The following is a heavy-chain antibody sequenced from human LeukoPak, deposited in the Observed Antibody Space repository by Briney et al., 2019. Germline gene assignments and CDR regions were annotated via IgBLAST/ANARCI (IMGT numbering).Heavy chain of an antibody. V-gene: IGHV3-53*01. J-gene: IGHJ4*02. CDR3: ARVDSGSHYDY. D-gene: IGHD1-26*01. CDR2: IYSGGST. Sequence: GGSLRLSCAASGFTVSSNYMSWVRQAPGKGLEWVSVIYSGGSTYYADSVKGRFTISRDNSKNTLYLQMNSLRAEDTAVYYCARVDSGSHYDYWGQGTLVTVSS. CDR1: GFTVSSNY.